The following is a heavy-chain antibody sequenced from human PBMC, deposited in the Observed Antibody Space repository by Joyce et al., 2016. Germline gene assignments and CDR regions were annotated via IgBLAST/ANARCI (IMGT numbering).Heavy chain of an antibody. Sequence: QVQLVQSGAEVKKPGASVKVSCKASRYTFTDNYMHWLRQAPGQGLEWMGWIYPLNGDTNCAQKFQGRVTMTRDTSISTAYMELSRLKSDDTAVYYCARGGYYGPYYFDYWGQGTLVTVSS. V-gene: IGHV1-2*02. J-gene: IGHJ4*02. CDR1: RYTFTDNY. CDR2: IYPLNGDT. CDR3: ARGGYYGPYYFDY. D-gene: IGHD3-3*01.